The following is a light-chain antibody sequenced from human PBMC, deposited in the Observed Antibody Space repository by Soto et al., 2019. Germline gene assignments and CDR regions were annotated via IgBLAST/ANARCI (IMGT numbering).Light chain of an antibody. CDR3: QKYDSAPRT. J-gene: IGKJ1*01. CDR2: AAS. V-gene: IGKV1-27*01. CDR1: QGIFNY. Sequence: DIQMTQSPSSLSAPVGDTVNISCRASQGIFNYLAWYQQKSGQVPKLLINAASSLQSGVPSRFSGSGSGTDFTLTISSLQPEDVATYYCQKYDSAPRTFGQGTKVDIK.